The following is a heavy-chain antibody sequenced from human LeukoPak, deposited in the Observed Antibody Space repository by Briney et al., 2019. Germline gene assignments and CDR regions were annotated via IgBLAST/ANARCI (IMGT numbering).Heavy chain of an antibody. J-gene: IGHJ4*02. CDR3: ARHHSWFGEFFPSYFDY. Sequence: PSETLSLTCTVSGGSISSSSYYWGWIRQPPGKGLEWIGSIYYSGSTYYNPSLKSRVTISVDTSKNQFSLKLSSVTAADTAVYYCARHHSWFGEFFPSYFDYWGQGTLVTVFS. V-gene: IGHV4-39*01. CDR1: GGSISSSSYY. CDR2: IYYSGST. D-gene: IGHD3-10*01.